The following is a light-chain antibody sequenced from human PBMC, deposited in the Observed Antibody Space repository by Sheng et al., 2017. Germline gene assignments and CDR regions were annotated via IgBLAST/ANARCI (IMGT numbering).Light chain of an antibody. J-gene: IGKJ1*01. CDR1: QYISNY. CDR3: HQSYSQST. CDR2: SES. Sequence: DIRMTQSPSSLSASVGDRVTITCRASQYISNYVNWYQLKPGKAPRLLISSESTLRRGVPSRFSGSGSGRDFTLTITSLQPEDFATYFCHQSYSQSTFGQGTKVEVK. V-gene: IGKV1-39*01.